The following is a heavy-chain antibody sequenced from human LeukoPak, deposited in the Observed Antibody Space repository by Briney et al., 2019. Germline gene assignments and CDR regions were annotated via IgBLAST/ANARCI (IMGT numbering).Heavy chain of an antibody. J-gene: IGHJ4*02. D-gene: IGHD3-10*01. CDR3: NYYGSGTPLYFDY. V-gene: IGHV3-23*01. CDR1: GFTFSSYA. CDR2: ISGGGGST. Sequence: GGSLRLSCAASGFTFSSYAMSWVRQAPGKGLEWVSTISGGGGSTYYAGSVKGRFTIPRDNSKNTLSLQMNTLRAEDTAVYYCNYYGSGTPLYFDYWGQGTLVTVSS.